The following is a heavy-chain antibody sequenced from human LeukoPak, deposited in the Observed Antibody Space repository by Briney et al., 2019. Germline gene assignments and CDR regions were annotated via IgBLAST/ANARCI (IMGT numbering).Heavy chain of an antibody. Sequence: GGSLRLSCAASGFTFSIYAMHWVRQAPGKGLEWVSVISTDRSDKYYTDSVKGRFTISRDNSKNTLYLQMNSLRPEETAVYYCARVSTSGSGNYLTRAFDVLREGTMASVSS. CDR2: ISTDRSDK. D-gene: IGHD3-10*01. J-gene: IGHJ3*01. V-gene: IGHV3-30-3*01. CDR1: GFTFSIYA. CDR3: ARVSTSGSGNYLTRAFDV.